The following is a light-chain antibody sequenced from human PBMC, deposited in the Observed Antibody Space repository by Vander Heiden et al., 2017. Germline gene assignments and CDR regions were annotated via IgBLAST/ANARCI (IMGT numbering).Light chain of an antibody. CDR1: QSVLYSSNNKNY. J-gene: IGKJ2*01. V-gene: IGKV4-1*01. Sequence: DIVMTQSPDSLAVSLGERATINCKSSQSVLYSSNNKNYLAWYQQKPGQPPKLLIYWASARESGVPDRFSGSGSGTDFTLTISSLQAEDVAVYYCQQDDSIPLTFGQGTKLEIK. CDR2: WAS. CDR3: QQDDSIPLT.